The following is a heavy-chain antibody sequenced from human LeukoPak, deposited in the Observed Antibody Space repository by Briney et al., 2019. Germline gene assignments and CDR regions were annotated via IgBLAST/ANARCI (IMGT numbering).Heavy chain of an antibody. CDR2: ISAYNGNT. V-gene: IGHV1-18*04. J-gene: IGHJ4*02. CDR1: GYTFSGYY. D-gene: IGHD6-13*01. Sequence: GASVKVSCKASGYTFSGYYMHWVRQAPGQGLEWMGWISAYNGNTNHAQKLQGRVTMTTDTSTSTAYMELRSLRSDDTAVYYCARGGLSSSSRSFDYWGQGTLVTVSS. CDR3: ARGGLSSSSRSFDY.